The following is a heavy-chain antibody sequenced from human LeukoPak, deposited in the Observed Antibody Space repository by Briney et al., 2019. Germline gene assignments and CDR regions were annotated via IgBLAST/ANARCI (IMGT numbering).Heavy chain of an antibody. CDR1: GGSFSGYY. J-gene: IGHJ6*02. CDR3: ARGIRSYYYYGMDV. CDR2: INHSGST. D-gene: IGHD3-3*02. Sequence: SETLSLTCAVYGGSFSGYYWSWIRQPPGKGLEWIGEINHSGSTNYNPSLKSRVAISVDTSKNQFSLKLSSVTAADTAVYYCARGIRSYYYYGMDVWGQGTTVTVSS. V-gene: IGHV4-34*01.